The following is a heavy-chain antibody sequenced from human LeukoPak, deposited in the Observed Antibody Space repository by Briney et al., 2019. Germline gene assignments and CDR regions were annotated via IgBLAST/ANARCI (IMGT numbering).Heavy chain of an antibody. CDR3: TRVDCSSTSCYEFDY. D-gene: IGHD2-2*01. J-gene: IGHJ4*02. CDR1: GFTFSDYY. CDR2: IRSSGSTI. V-gene: IGHV3-11*04. Sequence: GGSLRLSCAASGFTFSDYYMSWIRQAPGKGLEWVSYIRSSGSTIYYADSVKGRFTISRDNAKNSLYLQMNSLRAEDTAVYYCTRVDCSSTSCYEFDYWGQGTLVTVSS.